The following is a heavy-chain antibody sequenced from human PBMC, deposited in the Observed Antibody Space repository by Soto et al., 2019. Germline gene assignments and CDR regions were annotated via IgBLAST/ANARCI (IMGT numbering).Heavy chain of an antibody. CDR3: ASGASRWYPYLVES. CDR1: EGTFNSYA. J-gene: IGHJ4*02. D-gene: IGHD6-13*01. Sequence: QAQVVQSGAEVRKPGSSVKLSCKASEGTFNSYAIAWVRQAPGQGLEWMGGIIPYYNTLNYAQKFQDRVTITADDSTNTVYMELSSLRSADTAVYFCASGASRWYPYLVESWSQGALVTVSS. V-gene: IGHV1-69*01. CDR2: IIPYYNTL.